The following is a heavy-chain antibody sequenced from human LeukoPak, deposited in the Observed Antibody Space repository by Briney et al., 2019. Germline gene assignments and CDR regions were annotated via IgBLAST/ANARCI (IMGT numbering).Heavy chain of an antibody. CDR2: IYYSGST. J-gene: IGHJ4*02. Sequence: SETLSLTCTVSGGSISSSSYYWGWIRQPPGKGLEWIGSIYYSGSTYYNPSLKSRVTISVDTSKNQFSLKLSSVTAADTAVYYCARDPTVWFGELFYFDYWGQGTQVTVSS. V-gene: IGHV4-39*07. D-gene: IGHD3-10*01. CDR3: ARDPTVWFGELFYFDY. CDR1: GGSISSSSYY.